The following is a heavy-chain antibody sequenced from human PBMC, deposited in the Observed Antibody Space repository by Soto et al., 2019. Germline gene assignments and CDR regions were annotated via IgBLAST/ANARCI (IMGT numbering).Heavy chain of an antibody. CDR1: GDSVSSNSAA. CDR2: TYYRSKWYN. D-gene: IGHD6-19*01. CDR3: AIDQQWRVMEAGYYYYYYMDV. V-gene: IGHV6-1*01. J-gene: IGHJ6*03. Sequence: SQTLSLTCAISGDSVSSNSAAWNWIRQSPSRGLEWLGRTYYRSKWYNDYAVSVKSRITINPDTSKNQFSLQLNSVTPEDTAVYYCAIDQQWRVMEAGYYYYYYMDVWGKGTTVTVSS.